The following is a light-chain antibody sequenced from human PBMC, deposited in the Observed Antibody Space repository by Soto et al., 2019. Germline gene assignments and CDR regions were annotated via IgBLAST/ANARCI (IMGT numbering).Light chain of an antibody. CDR2: GNS. CDR3: QSYDSSLSGYVV. J-gene: IGLJ2*01. CDR1: SSNIGAGYD. V-gene: IGLV1-40*01. Sequence: QSVLTQPPSVSGAPGQRVTISCTGSSSNIGAGYDVHWYQQLPGTAPKLLIYGNSNRPSGVPDRVSGSKSGTSASLAITGLQAEDEADYYCQSYDSSLSGYVVFGGGTQVTVL.